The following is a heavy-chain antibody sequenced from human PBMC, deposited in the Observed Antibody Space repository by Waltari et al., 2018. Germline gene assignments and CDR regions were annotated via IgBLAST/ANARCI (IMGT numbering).Heavy chain of an antibody. V-gene: IGHV3-48*03. J-gene: IGHJ2*01. CDR1: GFTFSSYE. CDR3: ARFMSRDGYFDL. CDR2: IISSGSTI. D-gene: IGHD3-10*02. Sequence: EVQLVESGGGLVQPGGSLRLSCAASGFTFSSYEMNWVRQAPGEGREWVSYIISSGSTIYYADSVKVRLTISRDNAKHSLYLQMNSLRAEDTAVYYCARFMSRDGYFDLWGRGTLVTVSS.